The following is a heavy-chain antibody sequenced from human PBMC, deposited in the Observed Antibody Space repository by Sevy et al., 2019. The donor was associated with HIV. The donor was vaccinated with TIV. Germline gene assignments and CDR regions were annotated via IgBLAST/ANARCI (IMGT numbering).Heavy chain of an antibody. CDR2: IRSKTYGGTT. Sequence: GGSLRLSCATSGFTFGDYAMSWIRQAPGKGLEWVGFIRSKTYGGTTEYAASVKDRFTISRDDSKGIAYLQMNSLKTEDTAIYYCTRVRGTISPYYYFGMDVWGQGTTVTVSS. J-gene: IGHJ6*02. CDR3: TRVRGTISPYYYFGMDV. CDR1: GFTFGDYA. V-gene: IGHV3-49*03. D-gene: IGHD3-10*01.